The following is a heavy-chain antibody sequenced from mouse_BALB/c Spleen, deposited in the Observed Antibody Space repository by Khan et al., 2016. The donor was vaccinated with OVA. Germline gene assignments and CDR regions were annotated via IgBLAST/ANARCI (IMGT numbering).Heavy chain of an antibody. CDR2: IWSDGIT. J-gene: IGHJ4*01. CDR1: GFSLTTYG. Sequence: QVQLKESGPGLVAPSQSLSITCTVSGFSLTTYGVHWVRQPPGKGLEWLVVIWSDGITTYNSALKSRLSISKDNTKSQVFLKMNSLQTDDTAMYYCARGGFYAMDYWGQGTSVTVSS. CDR3: ARGGFYAMDY. V-gene: IGHV2-6*02.